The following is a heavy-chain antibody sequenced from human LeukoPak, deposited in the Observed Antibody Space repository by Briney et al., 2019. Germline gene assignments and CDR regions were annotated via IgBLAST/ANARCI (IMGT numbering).Heavy chain of an antibody. Sequence: KPSETLSLSCAFYGGSLSSYYWGWIRQPPGKGLEWIGSIYYSGSTYYNPPLKSRVTISVDTSKNQFSLKLSSVTAADTAVYYCARHSLITMVRGVIDYWGQGTLVTVSS. D-gene: IGHD3-10*01. CDR3: ARHSLITMVRGVIDY. CDR1: GGSLSSYY. V-gene: IGHV4-39*01. J-gene: IGHJ4*02. CDR2: IYYSGST.